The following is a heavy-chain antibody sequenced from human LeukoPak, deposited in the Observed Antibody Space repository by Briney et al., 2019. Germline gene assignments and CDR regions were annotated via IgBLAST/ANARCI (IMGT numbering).Heavy chain of an antibody. CDR3: ARVSNYYYYGMDV. J-gene: IGHJ6*02. CDR1: GYTFTGYY. D-gene: IGHD6-6*01. Sequence: ASVKVSCKASGYTFTGYYMHWVRQAPGQGLEWMGRINPNSGGTNYAQKFQGRVTMTRDTSISTAHMELSRLRSDDTAVYYCARVSNYYYYGMDVWGQGTTVTVSS. CDR2: INPNSGGT. V-gene: IGHV1-2*06.